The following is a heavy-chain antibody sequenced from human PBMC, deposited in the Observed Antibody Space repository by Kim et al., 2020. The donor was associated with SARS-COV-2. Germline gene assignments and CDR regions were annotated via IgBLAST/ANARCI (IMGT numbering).Heavy chain of an antibody. V-gene: IGHV4-61*01. CDR3: ARVRSGSYYGHDAFDI. CDR1: GGSVSSGSYY. Sequence: SETLSLTCTVSGGSVSSGSYYWSWIRQPPGKGLEWIGYIYYSGSTNYNPSLKSRVTISVDTSKNQFSLKLSSVTAADTAVYYCARVRSGSYYGHDAFDIWGQGTMVTVSS. CDR2: IYYSGST. J-gene: IGHJ3*02. D-gene: IGHD1-26*01.